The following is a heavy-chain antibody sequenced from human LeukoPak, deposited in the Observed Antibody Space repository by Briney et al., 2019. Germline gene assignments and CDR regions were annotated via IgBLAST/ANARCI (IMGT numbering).Heavy chain of an antibody. CDR2: MNPNSGNT. CDR3: ARDEGWRFSSSSYQDY. Sequence: ASVKVSCKASGYTFTSYDINWVRQATGQGLEWMGWMNPNSGNTGYAQKFQGRVTMTRNTSISTAYMELSSLRSEDTAVYYCARDEGWRFSSSSYQDYWGQGTLVTVSS. D-gene: IGHD6-6*01. V-gene: IGHV1-8*01. J-gene: IGHJ4*02. CDR1: GYTFTSYD.